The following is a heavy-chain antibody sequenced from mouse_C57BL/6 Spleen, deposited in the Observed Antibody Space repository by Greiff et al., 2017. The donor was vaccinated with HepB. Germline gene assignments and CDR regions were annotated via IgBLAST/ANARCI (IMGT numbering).Heavy chain of an antibody. Sequence: VQLQQSGAELVRPGASVKLSCKASGYTFTDYYINWVKQRPGQGLEWIARIYPGSGNTYYNEKFKGKATLTAEKSSSTAYMQLSSLTSEDSAVYFCARERGLWYPYYYAMDYWGQGTSFTVSS. D-gene: IGHD2-1*01. CDR2: IYPGSGNT. V-gene: IGHV1-76*01. CDR1: GYTFTDYY. CDR3: ARERGLWYPYYYAMDY. J-gene: IGHJ4*01.